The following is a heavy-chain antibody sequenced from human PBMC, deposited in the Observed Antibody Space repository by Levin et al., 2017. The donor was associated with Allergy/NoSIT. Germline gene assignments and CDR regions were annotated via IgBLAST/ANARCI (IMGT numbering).Heavy chain of an antibody. CDR1: GFTFSSYG. CDR2: ISYDGSNK. J-gene: IGHJ4*02. V-gene: IGHV3-30*18. Sequence: SGGSLRLSCAASGFTFSSYGMHWVRQAPGKGLEWVAVISYDGSNKYYADSVKGRFTISRDNSKNTLYLQMNSLRAEDTAVYYCAKWGIAVAGTLDWGQGTLVTVSS. D-gene: IGHD6-19*01. CDR3: AKWGIAVAGTLD.